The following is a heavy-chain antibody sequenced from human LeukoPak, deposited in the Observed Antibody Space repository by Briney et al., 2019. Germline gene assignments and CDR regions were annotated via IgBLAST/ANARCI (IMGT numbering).Heavy chain of an antibody. CDR1: GYTFTSYG. V-gene: IGHV1-18*01. D-gene: IGHD6-13*01. CDR2: ISAYNGNT. Sequence: ASVKVSCKASGYTFTSYGISWVRQAPGQGLEWMGWISAYNGNTNYAQKLQGRVTMTTDTSTSTAYMELRSLRSDDTAVYYCARAYSPPQWSPFDYWGQGTLVTVSS. CDR3: ARAYSPPQWSPFDY. J-gene: IGHJ4*02.